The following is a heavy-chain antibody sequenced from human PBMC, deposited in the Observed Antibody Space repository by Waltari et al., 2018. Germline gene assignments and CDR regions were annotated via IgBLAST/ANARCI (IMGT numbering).Heavy chain of an antibody. Sequence: GSWGRPTPQRGLEWIGQVHGSGRANDNPSVATRVTVSLETSNNQFSLKVTSATAADTAVYYCARDRGRGLHLDTWGPGTLVTVS. J-gene: IGHJ4*02. V-gene: IGHV4-4*02. D-gene: IGHD2-15*01. CDR2: VHGSGRA. CDR3: ARDRGRGLHLDT.